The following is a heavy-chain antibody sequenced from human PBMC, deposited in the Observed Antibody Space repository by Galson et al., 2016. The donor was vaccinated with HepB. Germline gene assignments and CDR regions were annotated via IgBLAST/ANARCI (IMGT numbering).Heavy chain of an antibody. J-gene: IGHJ4*02. D-gene: IGHD1-26*01. CDR2: INQDGSEK. CDR3: AIRIVGGPGYFDY. Sequence: SLRLSCAASGFISSRYWMSWVRQSPGKGLEWVANINQDGSEKYHVHSVEGRFTISRDNAKQSLYLQMYSLRAEDTAVYYCAIRIVGGPGYFDYWGQGTLVTVSS. CDR1: GFISSRYW. V-gene: IGHV3-7*03.